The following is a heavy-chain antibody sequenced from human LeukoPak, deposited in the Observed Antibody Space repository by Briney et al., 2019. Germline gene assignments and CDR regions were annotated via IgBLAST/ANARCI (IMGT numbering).Heavy chain of an antibody. CDR1: GYTLTSDG. Sequence: ASVKVSCKASGYTLTSDGISWVRQAPGQGLEWMGWISTNNGATNYAPNLQGRITVTTDKSTTTVYMELRSLRSDDTALYYCVRDVRLGNFDYWGQGTVVTVSS. J-gene: IGHJ4*02. CDR3: VRDVRLGNFDY. V-gene: IGHV1-18*01. CDR2: ISTNNGAT. D-gene: IGHD3-10*02.